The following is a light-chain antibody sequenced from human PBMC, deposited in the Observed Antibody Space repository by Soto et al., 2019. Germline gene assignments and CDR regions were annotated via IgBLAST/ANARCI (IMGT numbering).Light chain of an antibody. J-gene: IGKJ4*01. CDR1: QSISTN. V-gene: IGKV3-15*01. Sequence: EIVMTQSPGILSVSPGERATLSCRASQSISTNLAWYQQKPGQAPRLLIYGASARAPGVPARFSGTGSGTEFTLTISSLQSEDLPVYYRQQFNSWPLTFGGGTKVEIK. CDR3: QQFNSWPLT. CDR2: GAS.